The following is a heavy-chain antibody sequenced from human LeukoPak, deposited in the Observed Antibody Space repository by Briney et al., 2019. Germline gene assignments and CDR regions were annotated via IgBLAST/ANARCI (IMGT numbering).Heavy chain of an antibody. CDR2: IYYSGST. CDR3: ARDHVAGIDHY. Sequence: SQTLSLTCTVSGGSISSGGYYWSWIRQHPGKGLEWIGYIYYSGSTYYNPSLKSRVTISVDTSKNQFSLELSSVTAADTAVYYCARDHVAGIDHYWGQGTLVTVSS. CDR1: GGSISSGGYY. J-gene: IGHJ4*02. V-gene: IGHV4-31*03. D-gene: IGHD6-19*01.